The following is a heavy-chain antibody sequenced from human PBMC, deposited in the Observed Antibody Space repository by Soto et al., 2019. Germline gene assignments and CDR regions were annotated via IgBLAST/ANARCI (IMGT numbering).Heavy chain of an antibody. CDR2: ISGAGADT. J-gene: IGHJ5*02. CDR3: GKFIWVEPAPS. Sequence: EVQLLESGGGLVQPGGSLRLSCAASGFIFSNYAIAWVRQAPGKGLEWVSAISGAGADTYYADSVKGRFTISRDNSKGTLHLQMNSLRAEDTAVYYCGKFIWVEPAPSWGQGTQVTVSS. D-gene: IGHD1-1*01. V-gene: IGHV3-23*01. CDR1: GFIFSNYA.